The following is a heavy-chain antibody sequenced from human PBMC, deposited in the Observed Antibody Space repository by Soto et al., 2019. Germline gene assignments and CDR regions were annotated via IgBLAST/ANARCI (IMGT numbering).Heavy chain of an antibody. V-gene: IGHV1-18*01. CDR1: GYTFTSYG. CDR3: PRAPRGIYDILTGYMHPFDY. Sequence: QVQLVQSGAEVKKPGASVKVSCKASGYTFTSYGISWVRQAPGQGLEWMGWISAYNGNTNYAQKLQGIGTMTTDKSKSKAYMELRSLSSDDEAVYYCPRAPRGIYDILTGYMHPFDYWGQGTLVTVSS. D-gene: IGHD3-9*01. J-gene: IGHJ4*02. CDR2: ISAYNGNT.